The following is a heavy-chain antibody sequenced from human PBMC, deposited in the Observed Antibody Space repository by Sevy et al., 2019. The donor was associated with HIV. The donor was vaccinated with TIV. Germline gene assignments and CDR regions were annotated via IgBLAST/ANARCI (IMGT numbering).Heavy chain of an antibody. J-gene: IGHJ1*01. CDR3: ARTPTYYYDISGPSYFQH. V-gene: IGHV3-30-3*01. CDR1: GFTFSSYA. Sequence: GGSLRLSCAASGFTFSSYAMHWVRQAPGKGLEWVAVISYDGSNKYYADSVKGRFTISRDNSKNTLYLQMNSLRAEDTAVYYCARTPTYYYDISGPSYFQHWGQGTLVTVSS. CDR2: ISYDGSNK. D-gene: IGHD3-22*01.